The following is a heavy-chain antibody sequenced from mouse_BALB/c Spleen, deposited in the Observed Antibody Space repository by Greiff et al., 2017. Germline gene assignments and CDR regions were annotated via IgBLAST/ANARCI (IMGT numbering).Heavy chain of an antibody. Sequence: VHVKQSGAELVKPGASVKLSCTASGFNIKDTYMHWVKQRPEQGLEWIGRIDPANGNTKYDPKFQGKATITADTSSNTAYLQLSSLTSEDTAVYYCARVRDYDGYWYFDVWGAGTTVTVSS. V-gene: IGHV14-3*02. CDR3: ARVRDYDGYWYFDV. D-gene: IGHD2-4*01. CDR1: GFNIKDTY. CDR2: IDPANGNT. J-gene: IGHJ1*01.